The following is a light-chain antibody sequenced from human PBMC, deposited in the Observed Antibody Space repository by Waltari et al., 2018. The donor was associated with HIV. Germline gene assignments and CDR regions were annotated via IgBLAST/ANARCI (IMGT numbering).Light chain of an antibody. CDR1: SRDVGGYND. J-gene: IGLJ3*02. Sequence: QSALTQPPPASGSPGQSVTITCPGTSRDVGGYNDVSWYKQHPGKAPKLQIYEVSKRPSGVPDRFSCSKSGNTASLTVSGLQAEDGADYYCSSCAGSNNGVFGGGTKLTVL. V-gene: IGLV2-8*01. CDR3: SSCAGSNNGV. CDR2: EVS.